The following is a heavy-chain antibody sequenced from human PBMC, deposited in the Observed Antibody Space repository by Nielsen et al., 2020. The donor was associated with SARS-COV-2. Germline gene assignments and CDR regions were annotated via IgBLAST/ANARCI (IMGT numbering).Heavy chain of an antibody. D-gene: IGHD3-16*01. CDR2: LYYSGSN. Sequence: SETLSLTCTVSGGSISSGSYYWSWIRQRPGKGLEWIGYLYYSGSNYYNPSLRSRVIISADTSKNQFSLKLNSVTAADTAVYYCARHWGRDNRSYRFDYLGQGTLVTVSS. CDR1: GGSISSGSYY. V-gene: IGHV4-31*03. J-gene: IGHJ4*02. CDR3: ARHWGRDNRSYRFDY.